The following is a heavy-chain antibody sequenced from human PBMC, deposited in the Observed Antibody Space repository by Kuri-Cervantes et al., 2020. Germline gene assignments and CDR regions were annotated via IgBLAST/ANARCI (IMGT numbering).Heavy chain of an antibody. V-gene: IGHV3-30*02. Sequence: GGSLRLSCAASGFTFSSYGMYWVRQAPGKGLEWVAFIRYDGSNKYYADSVKGRFTISRDNSKNTLYLQMNSLRAEDTAVYYCAKDLFILNYYDSSGLLDYWGQGTLVTVSS. CDR1: GFTFSSYG. J-gene: IGHJ4*02. CDR3: AKDLFILNYYDSSGLLDY. D-gene: IGHD3-22*01. CDR2: IRYDGSNK.